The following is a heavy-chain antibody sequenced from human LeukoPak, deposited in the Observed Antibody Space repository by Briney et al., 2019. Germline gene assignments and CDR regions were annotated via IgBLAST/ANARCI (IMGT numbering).Heavy chain of an antibody. CDR2: INHSGST. CDR1: GGSFSGYY. J-gene: IGHJ6*02. CDR3: ARLGDDDSSTPGSYYYYGMDV. D-gene: IGHD3-22*01. V-gene: IGHV4-34*01. Sequence: SETLSLTCAVYGGSFSGYYWSWIRQPPGKGLEWIGEINHSGSTNYNPSLKSRVTISVDTSKNQFSLKLSFVTAADTAVYYCARLGDDDSSTPGSYYYYGMDVWGQGTTVTVSS.